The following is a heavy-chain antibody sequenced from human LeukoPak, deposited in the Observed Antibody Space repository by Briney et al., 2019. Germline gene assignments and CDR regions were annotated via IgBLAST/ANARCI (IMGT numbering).Heavy chain of an antibody. CDR1: GYTFTGYY. V-gene: IGHV1-69*13. D-gene: IGHD4-11*01. CDR2: IIPIFGTA. CDR3: ARAMDYSNYLGY. J-gene: IGHJ4*02. Sequence: GASVKVSCKASGYTFTGYYMHWVRQAPGQGLEWMGGIIPIFGTANYAQKFQGRVTITADESTSTAYMELSSLRSEDTAVYYCARAMDYSNYLGYWGQGTLVTVSS.